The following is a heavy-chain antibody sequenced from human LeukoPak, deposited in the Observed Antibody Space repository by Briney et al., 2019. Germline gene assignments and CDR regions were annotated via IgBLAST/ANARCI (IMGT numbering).Heavy chain of an antibody. CDR2: IIPILGIA. J-gene: IGHJ4*02. CDR1: GGTFSCYT. V-gene: IGHV1-69*02. Sequence: GASVKVSCRASGGTFSCYTISWVRQAPGQGLEWMGRIIPILGIANYAQKFQGRVTITADKPMSTANTEQSSLKYEDKAVYYCVHEARARFWGQGTLVTVSS. CDR3: VHEARARF.